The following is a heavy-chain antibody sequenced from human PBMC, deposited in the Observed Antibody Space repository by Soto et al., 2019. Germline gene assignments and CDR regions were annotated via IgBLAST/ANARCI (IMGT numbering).Heavy chain of an antibody. Sequence: PGGSLRLSCAASGLTVSSNYMSWVRQAPGKGLEWVSVIYSGGSTYYADSVKGRFTISRHNSKNTLYLQMNSLRAEDTAVYYCASETRMVRGVMDYWGQGTLVTAPQ. CDR3: ASETRMVRGVMDY. D-gene: IGHD3-10*01. CDR2: IYSGGST. J-gene: IGHJ4*02. CDR1: GLTVSSNY. V-gene: IGHV3-53*04.